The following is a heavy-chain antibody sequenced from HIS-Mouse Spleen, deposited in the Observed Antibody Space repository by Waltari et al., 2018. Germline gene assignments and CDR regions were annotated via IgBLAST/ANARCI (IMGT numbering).Heavy chain of an antibody. CDR3: AKGGLMVYAIGDY. CDR2: IWYDGSNK. D-gene: IGHD2-8*01. CDR1: GFTLSSSG. V-gene: IGHV3-33*06. J-gene: IGHJ4*02. Sequence: QVQLVESGGGVVQPGRYLRLSCAASGFTLSSSGMHWARPAPGKGLEWVAVIWYDGSNKYYADSVKGRFTISRDNSKNTLYLQMNSLRAEDTAVYYCAKGGLMVYAIGDYWGQGTLVTVSS.